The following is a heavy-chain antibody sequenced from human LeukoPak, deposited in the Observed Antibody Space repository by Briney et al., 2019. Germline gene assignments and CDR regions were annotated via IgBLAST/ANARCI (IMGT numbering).Heavy chain of an antibody. V-gene: IGHV3-20*04. J-gene: IGHJ6*02. CDR2: INWNGGST. Sequence: GGSLRLSCAASGFTFDDYGMNWVRQAPGKGLEWVSGINWNGGSTPYADSVKGRFTISRDNAKNSLYLQMNSLRAEDTAVYYCARDARITMVRGVGAGDGMDVWGQGTTVTVSS. CDR3: ARDARITMVRGVGAGDGMDV. D-gene: IGHD3-10*01. CDR1: GFTFDDYG.